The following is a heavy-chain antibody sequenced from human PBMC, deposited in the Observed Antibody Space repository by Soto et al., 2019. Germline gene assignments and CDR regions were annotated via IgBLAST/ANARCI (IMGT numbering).Heavy chain of an antibody. CDR2: IYYSGST. J-gene: IGHJ6*02. CDR1: GGSINSRSYY. V-gene: IGHV4-39*02. Sequence: SETLSLTCPVSGGSINSRSYYWGWIRQSPGKGLEWIGSIYYSGSTYYNPSLKSRVAMSVDTSKNQFSLQLKSVSPADTAVYYCARDRDCSSTSCYSYYYYYGMDVWGQGTTVTVSS. CDR3: ARDRDCSSTSCYSYYYYYGMDV. D-gene: IGHD2-2*01.